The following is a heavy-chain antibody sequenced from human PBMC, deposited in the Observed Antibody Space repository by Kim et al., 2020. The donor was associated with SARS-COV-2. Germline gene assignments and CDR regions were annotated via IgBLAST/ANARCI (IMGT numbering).Heavy chain of an antibody. Sequence: SETLSLTCTVSGGSISSSSYYWGWIRQPPGKGLEWIGSIYYSGSTYYNPSLKSRVTISVDTSKNQFSLKLSSVTAADTAVYYCARGSPYYYYYGMDVWGQGTTVTVSS. D-gene: IGHD3-10*01. J-gene: IGHJ6*02. CDR1: GGSISSSSYY. CDR2: IYYSGST. V-gene: IGHV4-39*01. CDR3: ARGSPYYYYYGMDV.